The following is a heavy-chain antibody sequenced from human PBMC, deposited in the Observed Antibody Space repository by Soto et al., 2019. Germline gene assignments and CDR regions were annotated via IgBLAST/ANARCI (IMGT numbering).Heavy chain of an antibody. CDR3: AREPGGEYTYGSYYDVRHGKDV. D-gene: IGHD5-18*01. CDR1: GASVSSNIAA. V-gene: IGHV6-1*01. Sequence: SQTPSLTCAISGASVSSNIAAWNCIRQSPSTVLSWLGRTSYRSKGYSYYPFSVNGRITINPYTSKNRFSLQLNSATPDDTALYHCAREPGGEYTYGSYYDVRHGKDVLRQGTTATVAS. J-gene: IGHJ6*01. CDR2: TSYRSKGYS.